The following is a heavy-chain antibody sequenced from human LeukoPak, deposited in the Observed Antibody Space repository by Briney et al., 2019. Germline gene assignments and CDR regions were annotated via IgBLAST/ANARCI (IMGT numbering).Heavy chain of an antibody. D-gene: IGHD4-23*01. V-gene: IGHV1-69*04. CDR1: GGTFSSYA. CDR2: IIPILGIA. Sequence: ASVKVSCKASGGTFSSYAISWVRQAPAQGLEWMGRIIPILGIANYAQKFQGRVTITADKSTSTAYMELSSVRSEDTAVYYCARREIRYGGGVDYWGQGTLVTVSS. CDR3: ARREIRYGGGVDY. J-gene: IGHJ4*02.